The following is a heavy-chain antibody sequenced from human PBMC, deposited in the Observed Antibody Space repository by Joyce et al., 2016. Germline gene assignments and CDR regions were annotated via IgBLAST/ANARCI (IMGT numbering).Heavy chain of an antibody. CDR2: IYYSGTN. Sequence: QLHLQESGPGLVKPSETLSLTCTVSGGSITTTSYYWGWIRQAPGKGLEWIGNIYYSGTNYYNPSLKSRVNISIDTSKNQFSLRLTSMTTADTAVYFCARVGDFGGDFDYWGQGTLVTVSS. CDR3: ARVGDFGGDFDY. J-gene: IGHJ4*02. D-gene: IGHD4-23*01. CDR1: GGSITTTSYY. V-gene: IGHV4-39*07.